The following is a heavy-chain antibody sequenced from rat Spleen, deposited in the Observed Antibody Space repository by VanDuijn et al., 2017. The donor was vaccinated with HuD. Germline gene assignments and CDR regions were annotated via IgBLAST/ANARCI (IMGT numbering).Heavy chain of an antibody. Sequence: EVQLVESGGGLVQPGRSLKLSCAASGFSFSDYHMAWVRQAAKKGLEWVASISYDGGSTYYRDSVKGRFTISRDNAKSSLYLQMDSLRSEDTATYYCTREPGYNSYFEYWGQGVMVTVSS. V-gene: IGHV5-20*01. J-gene: IGHJ2*01. CDR3: TREPGYNSYFEY. CDR1: GFSFSDYH. D-gene: IGHD1-4*01. CDR2: ISYDGGST.